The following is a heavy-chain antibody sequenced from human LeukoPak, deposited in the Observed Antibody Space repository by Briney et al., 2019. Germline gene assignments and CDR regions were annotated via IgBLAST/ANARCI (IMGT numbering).Heavy chain of an antibody. D-gene: IGHD1-20*01. J-gene: IGHJ4*02. CDR1: GYAFTNYY. CDR3: AKVKWKLIGYFDY. V-gene: IGHV1-46*01. Sequence: GASVKVSCKASGYAFTNYYMNWVRQAPGQGFEWMGLINGGGGGTNYAQKFQGRITMTRDTSTSTVYMELTSLTSEDTAVYFCAKVKWKLIGYFDYWGQGTLVTVSS. CDR2: INGGGGGT.